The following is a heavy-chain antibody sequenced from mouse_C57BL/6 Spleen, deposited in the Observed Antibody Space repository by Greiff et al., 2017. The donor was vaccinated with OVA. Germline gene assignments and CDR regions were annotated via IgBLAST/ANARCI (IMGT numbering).Heavy chain of an antibody. V-gene: IGHV3-6*01. CDR1: GYSITSGYY. CDR3: ARAIYYGNV. CDR2: ISYDGSN. Sequence: EVKLMESGPGLVKPSQSLSLTCSVTGYSITSGYYWNWIRQFPGNKLEWMGYISYDGSNNYNPSLKNRISITRDTSKNQFFLKLNSVTTEDTATYYCARAIYYGNVWGQGTSVTVSS. J-gene: IGHJ4*01. D-gene: IGHD2-1*01.